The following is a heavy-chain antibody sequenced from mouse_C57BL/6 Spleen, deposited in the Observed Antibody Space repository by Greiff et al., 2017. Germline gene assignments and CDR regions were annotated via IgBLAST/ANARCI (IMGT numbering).Heavy chain of an antibody. CDR2: IYPGDGDT. CDR3: AREVYYGNPQDAMDY. D-gene: IGHD2-1*01. CDR1: GYAFSSYW. V-gene: IGHV1-80*01. J-gene: IGHJ4*01. Sequence: QVQLKQSGAELVKPGASVKISCKASGYAFSSYWMNWVKQRPGKGLEWIGQIYPGDGDTNYNGKFKGKATLTADKSSSTAYMQLSSLTSEDSAVYFCAREVYYGNPQDAMDYWGQGTSVTVSS.